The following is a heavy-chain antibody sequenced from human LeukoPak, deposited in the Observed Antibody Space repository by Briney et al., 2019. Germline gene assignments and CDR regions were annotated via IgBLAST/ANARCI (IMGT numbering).Heavy chain of an antibody. V-gene: IGHV3-11*01. J-gene: IGHJ5*02. CDR2: ISSSGSTI. CDR3: GRGVAAAGTSWFDP. Sequence: NPGGSLRLSCAASGFTFSDYYMSWIRQAPGKGLEWISYISSSGSTIYYADSVKGGFTISRDNAKNSLYLQMKILRAADTAAYYYGRGVAAAGTSWFDPWGQGNLVTVSS. D-gene: IGHD6-13*01. CDR1: GFTFSDYY.